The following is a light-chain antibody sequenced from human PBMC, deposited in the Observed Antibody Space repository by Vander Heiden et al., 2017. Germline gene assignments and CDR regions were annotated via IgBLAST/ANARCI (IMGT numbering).Light chain of an antibody. CDR3: QQSFIAPLFT. CDR1: QYISSY. Sequence: DIQMTQSPSSLSASLGDRVTITCRTSQYISSYLNWYQKKPGKAPRLLIYAASSLQDGVPSRFSGSGSGTDFTLTITDLRPEDFATYYCQQSFIAPLFTFGPGTKVDFK. J-gene: IGKJ3*01. CDR2: AAS. V-gene: IGKV1-39*01.